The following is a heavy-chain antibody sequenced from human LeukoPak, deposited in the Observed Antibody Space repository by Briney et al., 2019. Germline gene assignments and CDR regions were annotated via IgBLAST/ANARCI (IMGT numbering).Heavy chain of an antibody. CDR1: GGSFSGYY. V-gene: IGHV4-34*01. Sequence: SETLSLTCAVYGGSFSGYYWIWIREPPGKALEWIGGINHSRSTNYNPPLKSPVTISVDTSKNQFSLKLSSVNTADTAVYYCARKYYYVSGSYHRRNWFDPGGEGTLGTVSS. D-gene: IGHD3-10*01. CDR3: ARKYYYVSGSYHRRNWFDP. CDR2: INHSRST. J-gene: IGHJ5*02.